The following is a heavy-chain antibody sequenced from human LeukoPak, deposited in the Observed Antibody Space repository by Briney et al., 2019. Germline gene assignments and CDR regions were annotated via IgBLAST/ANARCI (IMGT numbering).Heavy chain of an antibody. CDR3: ARDHYSSSWYSFRDYYYMDV. V-gene: IGHV3-30-3*01. J-gene: IGHJ6*03. Sequence: QPGGSLRLSCAASGFTFSSYAMHWVRQAPGKGLEWVAVISYDGSNKYYADSVKGRFTISRDNSKNTLYLQMNSLRAEDTAVYYCARDHYSSSWYSFRDYYYMDVWGKGTTVTVS. CDR2: ISYDGSNK. D-gene: IGHD6-13*01. CDR1: GFTFSSYA.